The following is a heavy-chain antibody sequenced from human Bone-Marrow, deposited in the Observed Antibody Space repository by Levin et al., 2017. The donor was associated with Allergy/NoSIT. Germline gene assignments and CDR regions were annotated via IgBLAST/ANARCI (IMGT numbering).Heavy chain of an antibody. V-gene: IGHV4-59*01. CDR3: ARDRPDYAHAFDI. D-gene: IGHD4-17*01. CDR1: GGSISSYY. J-gene: IGHJ3*02. Sequence: GSLRLSCTVSGGSISSYYWSWIRQPPGKGLEWIGYIYYSGSTNYNPSLKSRVTISVDTSKNQFSLKLSSVTAADTAVYYCARDRPDYAHAFDIWGQGTMVTVSS. CDR2: IYYSGST.